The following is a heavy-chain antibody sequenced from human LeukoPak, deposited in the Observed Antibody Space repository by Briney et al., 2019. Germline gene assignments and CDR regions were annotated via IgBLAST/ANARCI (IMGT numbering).Heavy chain of an antibody. CDR3: AKFADSLN. J-gene: IGHJ4*02. D-gene: IGHD3-16*02. CDR1: GFTFSGYW. Sequence: GGSLRLSCAASGFTFSGYWMHWVRQAPGKGLVWVSHINSDGSSTSYADSVKGRFTISRDNAKNTLHLQMNSLRAEDTAVYCCAKFADSLNWGQGTLVTVSS. CDR2: INSDGSST. V-gene: IGHV3-74*01.